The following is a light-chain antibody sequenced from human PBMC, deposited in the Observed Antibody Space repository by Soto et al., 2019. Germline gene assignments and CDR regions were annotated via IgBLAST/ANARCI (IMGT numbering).Light chain of an antibody. CDR2: KAS. Sequence: IRFTQSPASLCASVGDTVTITCRASQTISSWLAWYQQKPGKAPKLLIYKASTLKSGVPSRFSGSGSGTEFTLTISSLQPDDFATYYCQHYNSYSEAFGQGTKVEI. V-gene: IGKV1-5*03. CDR1: QTISSW. J-gene: IGKJ1*01. CDR3: QHYNSYSEA.